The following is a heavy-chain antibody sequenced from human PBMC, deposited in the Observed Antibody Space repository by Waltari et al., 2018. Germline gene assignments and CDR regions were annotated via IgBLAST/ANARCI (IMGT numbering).Heavy chain of an antibody. V-gene: IGHV3-23*01. CDR1: GFTFSSYA. Sequence: EVQLLESGGGLVQPGGSLRLSCAASGFTFSSYAMSWVRQAPGKGLEWVSAISGSGGSTYYADSVKGRFTISRDKSKNTLYLQMNSLRAEDTAVYYCVKHILTGYYEMYYFDYWGQGTLVTVSS. CDR3: VKHILTGYYEMYYFDY. CDR2: ISGSGGST. J-gene: IGHJ4*02. D-gene: IGHD3-9*01.